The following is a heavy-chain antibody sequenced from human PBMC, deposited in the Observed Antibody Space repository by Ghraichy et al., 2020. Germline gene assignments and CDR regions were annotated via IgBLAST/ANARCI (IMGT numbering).Heavy chain of an antibody. D-gene: IGHD6-6*01. CDR1: GGSISSSSYY. CDR2: IYYSGST. Sequence: SETLSLTCTVSGGSISSSSYYWGWIRQPPGKGLEWIGSIYYSGSTYYNPSLKSRVTISVDTSKNQFSLKLSSVTAADTAVYYCARLYSSSGFDYWGQGTLVTVSS. CDR3: ARLYSSSGFDY. J-gene: IGHJ4*02. V-gene: IGHV4-39*01.